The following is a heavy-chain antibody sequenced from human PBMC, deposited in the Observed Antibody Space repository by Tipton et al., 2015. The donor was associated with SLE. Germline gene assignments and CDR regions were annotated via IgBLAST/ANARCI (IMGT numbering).Heavy chain of an antibody. Sequence: TLSLTCTVSGGSISSYYWSWIRQPPGKGLEWIGYIYYSGSTNYNPSLKSRVTISVDTSKNQFSLKLSSVTPEDTAVYYCARDRSGSSRYYYYYMDVWGKGTTVTVSS. D-gene: IGHD6-13*01. V-gene: IGHV4-59*12. CDR2: IYYSGST. J-gene: IGHJ6*03. CDR3: ARDRSGSSRYYYYYMDV. CDR1: GGSISSYY.